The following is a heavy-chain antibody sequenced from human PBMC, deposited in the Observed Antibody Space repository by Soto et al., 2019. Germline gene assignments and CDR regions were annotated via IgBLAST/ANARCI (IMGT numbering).Heavy chain of an antibody. V-gene: IGHV4-31*03. CDR3: ARTKCSGGSCYSWSLDY. CDR2: RYYSESA. J-gene: IGHJ4*02. D-gene: IGHD2-15*01. Sequence: SETLSLTCTVSGGSITTGGYYWSWIRQLPGKGLEWIGHRYYSESAYYNPSLKSRVSISLDTSKNQFSLKLSFVTAADTAMYYCARTKCSGGSCYSWSLDYWGQGTPVTVSS. CDR1: GGSITTGGYY.